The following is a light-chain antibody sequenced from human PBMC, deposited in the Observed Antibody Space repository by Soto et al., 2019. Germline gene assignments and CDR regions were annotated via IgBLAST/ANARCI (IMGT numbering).Light chain of an antibody. CDR1: SSDVGAYNY. CDR3: SSYTSGSTYV. J-gene: IGLJ1*01. V-gene: IGLV2-14*03. CDR2: DVS. Sequence: QLVLTQPASVSGSPGQSITISCTGTSSDVGAYNYVSWYQQHPGKAPKLMIYDVSSRPSGVSNRFSGSKSGNTASLTISGLQAEDEADYYCSSYTSGSTYVFGTGTQLTVL.